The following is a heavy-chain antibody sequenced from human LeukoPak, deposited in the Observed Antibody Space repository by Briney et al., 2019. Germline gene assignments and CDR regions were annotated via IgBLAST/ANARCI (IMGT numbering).Heavy chain of an antibody. CDR2: IRKKGYGDTT. CDR1: GFTFGDDA. V-gene: IGHV3-49*03. D-gene: IGHD4-17*01. Sequence: GGSLRLSCTASGFTFGDDAWSWFRQAPGKGLGWICFIRKKGYGDTTAYATSVRGRFTISRDDAKSIDYAQMNRLKTEDTALYYGSRGLHDYGDSNYYFDQWGRETMVTVSS. J-gene: IGHJ4*02. CDR3: SRGLHDYGDSNYYFDQ.